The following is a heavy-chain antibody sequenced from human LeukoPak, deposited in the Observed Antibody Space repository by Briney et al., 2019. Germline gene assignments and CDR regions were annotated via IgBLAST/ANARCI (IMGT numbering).Heavy chain of an antibody. CDR3: ARDPMYYYDSSGYSGGPYWYFDL. CDR1: GYSISSGYY. D-gene: IGHD3-22*01. J-gene: IGHJ2*01. V-gene: IGHV4-38-2*02. CDR2: IYHSGST. Sequence: PSETLSLTCAVSGYSISSGYYWGWIRQPPGEGLEWIGSIYHSGSTYYNPSLKSRVTISVDTSKNQFSLKLSSVTAADTAVYYCARDPMYYYDSSGYSGGPYWYFDLWGRGTLVTVSS.